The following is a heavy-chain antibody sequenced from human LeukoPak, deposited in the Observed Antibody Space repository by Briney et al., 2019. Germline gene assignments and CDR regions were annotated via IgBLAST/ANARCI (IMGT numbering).Heavy chain of an antibody. CDR2: IYYSGST. J-gene: IGHJ6*03. CDR3: ARVAAAGYYYYYMDV. D-gene: IGHD6-13*01. V-gene: IGHV4-59*01. Sequence: SEALSLTCTVSGGSISSYYWSWIRQPPGEGLEWIGYIYYSGSTNYNPSLKSRVTISVDTSKNQFSLKLSSVTAADTAVYYCARVAAAGYYYYYMDVWGKGTTVTVSS. CDR1: GGSISSYY.